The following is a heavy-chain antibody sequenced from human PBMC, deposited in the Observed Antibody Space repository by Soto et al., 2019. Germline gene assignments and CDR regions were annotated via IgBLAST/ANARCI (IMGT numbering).Heavy chain of an antibody. J-gene: IGHJ6*02. V-gene: IGHV1-18*01. CDR2: ISVYNGNT. Sequence: VASVKVSCKASGYTFTSHGISWVRQAPGQGLEWMGWISVYNGNTNYAQKLQDRITITTDTSTSAAYMELRSLRSDDTAVYYCARVEDIVLMVYVTDHYAMDVWG. CDR1: GYTFTSHG. CDR3: ARVEDIVLMVYVTDHYAMDV. D-gene: IGHD2-8*01.